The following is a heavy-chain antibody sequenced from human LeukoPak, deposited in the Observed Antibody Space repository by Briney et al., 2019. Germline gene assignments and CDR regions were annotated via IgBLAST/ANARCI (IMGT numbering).Heavy chain of an antibody. CDR1: GYSFINFG. Sequence: ASVRVSCKASGYSFINFGISWVRQAPGQGLEWMGWINTNTGNPTYAQGFTGRFVFSLDTSVSTAYLQISSLKAEDTAVYYCARDRRYFDWLLYYFDYWGQGTLVTVSS. CDR2: INTNTGNP. D-gene: IGHD3-9*01. CDR3: ARDRRYFDWLLYYFDY. V-gene: IGHV7-4-1*02. J-gene: IGHJ4*02.